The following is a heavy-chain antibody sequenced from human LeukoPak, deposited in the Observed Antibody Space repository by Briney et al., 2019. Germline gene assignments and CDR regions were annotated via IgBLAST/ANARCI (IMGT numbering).Heavy chain of an antibody. CDR2: IYSDNT. CDR1: GFTFSSYS. Sequence: GGSLRLSCAASGFTFSSYSMNWLRQAQGKGLVWVSYIYSDNTHYSDSVKGRFTISRDNSKNTLYLQMNSLRAEDTAVYYCARRAGAYSHPYDYWGQGTLVTVSS. V-gene: IGHV3-53*01. CDR3: ARRAGAYSHPYDY. J-gene: IGHJ4*01. D-gene: IGHD4/OR15-4a*01.